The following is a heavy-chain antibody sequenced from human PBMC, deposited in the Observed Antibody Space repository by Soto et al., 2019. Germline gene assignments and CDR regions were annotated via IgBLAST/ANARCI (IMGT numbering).Heavy chain of an antibody. D-gene: IGHD3-10*01. CDR3: AKQRAGFGSGGDTYYFDY. CDR1: GFTFSSNA. CDR2: ISGSGGTT. J-gene: IGHJ4*02. Sequence: EVQLLESGGGLVQPGGSLRISCIGSGFTFSSNAMSWVRQAPGKGLEWVSAISGSGGTTYYADSVKGRFAVSRDNSNNTLYLQMNSLRAEDTGVYYCAKQRAGFGSGGDTYYFDYWGQGTLVTVSS. V-gene: IGHV3-23*01.